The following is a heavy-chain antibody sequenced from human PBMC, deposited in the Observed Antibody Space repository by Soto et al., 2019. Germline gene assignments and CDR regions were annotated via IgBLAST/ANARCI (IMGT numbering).Heavy chain of an antibody. CDR2: ISYDGSNK. CDR1: GFTFSSYA. J-gene: IGHJ4*02. CDR3: AASPNGDFWSGYYTGNFDY. V-gene: IGHV3-30-3*01. Sequence: QVQLVESGGGVVQPGRSLRLSCAASGFTFSSYAMHWVRQAPGKGLERVAVISYDGSNKYYADSVKGRFTISRDNSKNTLYLQMNSLRAEDTAVYYCAASPNGDFWSGYYTGNFDYWGQGTLVTVSS. D-gene: IGHD3-3*01.